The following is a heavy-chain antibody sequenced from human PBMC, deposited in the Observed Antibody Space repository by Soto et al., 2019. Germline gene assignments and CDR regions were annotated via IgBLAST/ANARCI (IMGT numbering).Heavy chain of an antibody. CDR3: ARDGVAPGLYFDF. J-gene: IGHJ4*02. CDR1: EFTFSDYW. D-gene: IGHD6-13*01. CDR2: INQDGGDK. Sequence: EVQLEESGGGLVQPGGSLRLSCAASEFTFSDYWMNWVRQAPGKGLEWVASINQDGGDKKYVDSVKGRFTISRDNAKNSLYLQMASLRAEDTAVYYCARDGVAPGLYFDFWGQGALVTVS. V-gene: IGHV3-7*05.